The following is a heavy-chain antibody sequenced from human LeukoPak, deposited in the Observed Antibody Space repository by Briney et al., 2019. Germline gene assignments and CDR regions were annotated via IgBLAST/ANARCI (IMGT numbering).Heavy chain of an antibody. CDR3: ARGLLDGYTHPAAFDI. CDR2: IYYSGST. J-gene: IGHJ3*02. CDR1: GGSISSYY. Sequence: SETLSLTCTVSGGSISSYYWSWLRQPPGKGLEWIGYIYYSGSTNYNPSLKSRVTILVDTSKNQFSLKLTSVTAADTAVYYCARGLLDGYTHPAAFDIWGQGTMVTVSS. D-gene: IGHD5-24*01. V-gene: IGHV4-59*01.